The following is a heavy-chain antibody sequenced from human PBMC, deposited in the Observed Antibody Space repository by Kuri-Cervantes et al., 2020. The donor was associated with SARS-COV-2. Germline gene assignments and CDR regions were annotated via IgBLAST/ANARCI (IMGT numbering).Heavy chain of an antibody. CDR2: LNPGGAT. CDR1: GFSVSTNF. J-gene: IGHJ4*01. D-gene: IGHD3-9*01. Sequence: GGSLSPSSAVAGFSVSTNFMNFFRQSAGKGLEWVSSLNPGGATFYADSVKGRFTSSTDTSKTMVFLQMNHLRVDDTAVYYCARGMTGTPRYFDCWGRGTLVTVSS. CDR3: ARGMTGTPRYFDC. V-gene: IGHV3-53*01.